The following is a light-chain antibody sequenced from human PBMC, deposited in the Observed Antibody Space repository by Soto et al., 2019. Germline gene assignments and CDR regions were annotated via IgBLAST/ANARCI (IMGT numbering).Light chain of an antibody. J-gene: IGKJ2*01. CDR2: GAS. CDR3: LRYGNSPRYT. Sequence: EIVLAQSPGTLSLSPGERATLSCRASQTVSTNFLAWYQQKPGQAPRLLIHGASGRASSIPDRFSGSGSGTDFSLAISRLEAADFAVYYCLRYGNSPRYTFGQGTKLEIK. V-gene: IGKV3-20*01. CDR1: QTVSTNF.